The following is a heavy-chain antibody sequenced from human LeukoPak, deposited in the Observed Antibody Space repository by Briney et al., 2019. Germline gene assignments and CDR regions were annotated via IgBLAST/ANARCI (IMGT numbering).Heavy chain of an antibody. D-gene: IGHD6-19*01. J-gene: IGHJ4*02. CDR3: ARAYSSGLIDY. Sequence: ASVKVSCKASGYTFTSYDINWVRQAPGQGLEWMGWVNPKSGNTGYKQKFQARVTITRDTSITTAYMELSSLTSDDTAVYYCARAYSSGLIDYWGQGTLVTVSS. V-gene: IGHV1-8*03. CDR1: GYTFTSYD. CDR2: VNPKSGNT.